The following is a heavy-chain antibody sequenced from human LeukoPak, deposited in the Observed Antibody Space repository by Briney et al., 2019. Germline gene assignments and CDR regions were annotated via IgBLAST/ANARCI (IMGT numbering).Heavy chain of an antibody. V-gene: IGHV3-30*03. CDR1: GFTFSSYG. D-gene: IGHD4-23*01. J-gene: IGHJ4*02. CDR3: ALYGNYGGNWDYFDY. CDR2: ISYDGSNK. Sequence: PGGSLRLSCAASGFTFSSYGMHWVRQAPGKGLEWVAVISYDGSNKYYADSVKGRLTISRDNSKNTLYLQMNSLRAEDTAVYYCALYGNYGGNWDYFDYWGQGTLVTVSS.